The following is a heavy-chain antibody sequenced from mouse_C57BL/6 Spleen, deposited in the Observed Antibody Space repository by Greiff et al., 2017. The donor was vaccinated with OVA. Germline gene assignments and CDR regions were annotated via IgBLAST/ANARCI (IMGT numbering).Heavy chain of an antibody. V-gene: IGHV1-69*01. Sequence: QVQLQQPGAELVMPGASVKLSCKASGYTFTSYWMHWVKQRPGQGLEWIGELDPSDSYTNYNQKFKGKSTLTVDKASSTAYLQLSSLTSEDSAVYYCAGGYYGRAMDYWGQGTSVTVSS. CDR3: AGGYYGRAMDY. J-gene: IGHJ4*01. CDR2: LDPSDSYT. D-gene: IGHD1-1*01. CDR1: GYTFTSYW.